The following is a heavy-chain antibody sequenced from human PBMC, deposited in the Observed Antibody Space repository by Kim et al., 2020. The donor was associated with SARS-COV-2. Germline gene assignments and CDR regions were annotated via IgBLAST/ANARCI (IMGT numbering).Heavy chain of an antibody. CDR1: GFTFSSYA. CDR3: AIDPDYREGNAVYYYYYGMDL. V-gene: IGHV3-23*01. D-gene: IGHD4-17*01. CDR2: ISGSGGST. Sequence: GGSLRLSCAASGFTFSSYAMSWVRQAPGKGLEWVSAISGSGGSTYYADSVKGRFTISRDNTKNTLYLQMNSLRAEDTAVYYCAIDPDYREGNAVYYYYYGMDLWGQGTTVTVSS. J-gene: IGHJ6*02.